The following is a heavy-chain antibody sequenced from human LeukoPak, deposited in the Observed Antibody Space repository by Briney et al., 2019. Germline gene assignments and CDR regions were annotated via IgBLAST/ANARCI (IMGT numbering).Heavy chain of an antibody. V-gene: IGHV1-69*06. CDR1: GGTFRSYA. J-gene: IGHJ4*02. CDR2: IIPIFGTA. D-gene: IGHD5-18*01. Sequence: ASVKVSCKASGGTFRSYAISWVRQAPGQGLEWMGGIIPIFGTANYAQKFQGRVTITADKSTSTAYMELSSLRSEDTAVYYCARISDSRVDTAMVTHDYWGQGTLVTVSS. CDR3: ARISDSRVDTAMVTHDY.